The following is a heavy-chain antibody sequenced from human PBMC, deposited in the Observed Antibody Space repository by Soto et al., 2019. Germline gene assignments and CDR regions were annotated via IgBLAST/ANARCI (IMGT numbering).Heavy chain of an antibody. J-gene: IGHJ4*02. CDR3: AIAPQQLVPFYSDY. CDR1: GFTFSSYG. Sequence: QVQMVESGGGVVQPGRSLRLSCAASGFTFSSYGMHWVRQAPGKGLEWVAVIWYDGSNKYYADSVKGRFTISRDNSKNTLYLQMNSLRAEDTAVYYCAIAPQQLVPFYSDYWGQGTLVTVSS. V-gene: IGHV3-33*01. CDR2: IWYDGSNK. D-gene: IGHD6-13*01.